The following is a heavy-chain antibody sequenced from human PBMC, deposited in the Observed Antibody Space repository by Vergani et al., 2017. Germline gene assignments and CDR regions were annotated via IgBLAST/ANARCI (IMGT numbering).Heavy chain of an antibody. CDR2: IIPILGIA. V-gene: IGHV1-69*04. CDR3: AMYYYGRMDV. D-gene: IGHD3-10*01. Sequence: QVQLVQSGAEVKKPGSSVKVSCKASGGTFSSYAISWVRQAPGQGLEWMGRIIPILGIANYAQKFQGRVTITADKSTSTAYMELSSLRSEETAVYYCAMYYYGRMDVWGQGTTVTVSS. CDR1: GGTFSSYA. J-gene: IGHJ6*02.